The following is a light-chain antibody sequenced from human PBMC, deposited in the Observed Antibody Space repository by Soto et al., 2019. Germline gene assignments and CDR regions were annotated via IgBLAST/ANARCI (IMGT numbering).Light chain of an antibody. Sequence: QSVLTQPPSVPGSPGQSITISGTATSRDVGGYNYVSWYQQHPGKAPKLMIYEVSNRPSGVSNHFSGSKSANTASLIISGLQAEDEADYYCSSYTSSSTLVFGTGTKVTVL. J-gene: IGLJ1*01. V-gene: IGLV2-14*01. CDR3: SSYTSSSTLV. CDR1: SRDVGGYNY. CDR2: EVS.